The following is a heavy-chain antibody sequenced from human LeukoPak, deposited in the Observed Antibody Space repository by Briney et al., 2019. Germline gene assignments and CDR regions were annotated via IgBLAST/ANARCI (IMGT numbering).Heavy chain of an antibody. CDR3: AKDPNYYDSSGYYASADY. CDR1: GFTFSSYG. J-gene: IGHJ4*02. V-gene: IGHV3-30*18. CDR2: ISYDGSNK. D-gene: IGHD3-22*01. Sequence: PGRSLRLSCAASGFTFSSYGMHWVRQAPGKGLGWVAVISYDGSNKYYADSVKGRFTISRDNSKNTLYLQMNSLRAEDTAVYYCAKDPNYYDSSGYYASADYWGQGTLVTVSS.